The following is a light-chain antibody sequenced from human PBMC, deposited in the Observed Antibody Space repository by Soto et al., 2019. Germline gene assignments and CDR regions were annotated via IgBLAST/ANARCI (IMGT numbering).Light chain of an antibody. CDR3: QSYDSSLSGSFVV. V-gene: IGLV1-40*01. Sequence: QSVLTQPPSVSGAPGQRVTISCTGSSSNIGAGYDVHWYQQLPGTAPKLLIYRNSNRPSGVPDRFSGSKSGTSASLAITGLQAEDEADYYCQSYDSSLSGSFVVFGGGTKLTVL. CDR2: RNS. J-gene: IGLJ2*01. CDR1: SSNIGAGYD.